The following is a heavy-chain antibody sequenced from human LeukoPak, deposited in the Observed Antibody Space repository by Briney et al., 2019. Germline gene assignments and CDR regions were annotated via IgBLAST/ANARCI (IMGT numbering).Heavy chain of an antibody. CDR1: GFTLSDY. D-gene: IGHD2-2*01. J-gene: IGHJ4*02. V-gene: IGHV3-11*01. CDR2: ISRNGTTI. CDR3: AKGVVVAPDVTPFDY. Sequence: GGSLRLSCAASGFTLSDYMSWIRQAPGKGLECVSYISRNGTTIYYADSVKGRFTISRDNSKNTLYLQMNSLRAEDTAVYYCAKGVVVAPDVTPFDYWGQGTLVTVSS.